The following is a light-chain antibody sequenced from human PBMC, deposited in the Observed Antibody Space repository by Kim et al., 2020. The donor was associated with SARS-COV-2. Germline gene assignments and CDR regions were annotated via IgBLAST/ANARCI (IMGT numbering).Light chain of an antibody. J-gene: IGKJ1*01. CDR1: QSISTW. CDR3: QQCDKSPRA. CDR2: DAY. Sequence: DIQLTQSPSTLSASVGDRASITCRASQSISTWVAWYQQKPGKAPRLLIYDAYTLESGVSSRVRGSGSGTEFTLTISSLQPDDVATYFCQQCDKSPRAFGRGTKVDIK. V-gene: IGKV1-5*01.